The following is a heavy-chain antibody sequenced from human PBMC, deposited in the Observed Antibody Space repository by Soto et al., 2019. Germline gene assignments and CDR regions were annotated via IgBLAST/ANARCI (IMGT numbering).Heavy chain of an antibody. Sequence: QVKLVQSGAEVKKPGASVKVSCKASGYTFTSYGISWVRQAPGQGLEWMGWISAYNGNTNYAQKLQGRLTMTTDTATSTDYMELRSLRADDTAVYCCARDKGRPTVSKCQAPEDVWGQGTPVTVSS. D-gene: IGHD4-17*01. CDR1: GYTFTSYG. CDR2: ISAYNGNT. CDR3: ARDKGRPTVSKCQAPEDV. J-gene: IGHJ6*01. V-gene: IGHV1-18*01.